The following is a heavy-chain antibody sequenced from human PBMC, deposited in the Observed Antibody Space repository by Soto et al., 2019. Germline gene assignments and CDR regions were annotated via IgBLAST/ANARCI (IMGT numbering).Heavy chain of an antibody. V-gene: IGHV4-30-2*01. CDR1: GGSISSGGYS. CDR3: ARAHYYYGMDV. CDR2: IYQSGSS. J-gene: IGHJ6*01. Sequence: SETLSLTCGVSGGSISSGGYSWNWIRQPPGKGLEWIGYIYQSGSSYYNPSLKSRVTISIDRSKNQFSLKLSSVTAADTAMYYCARAHYYYGMDVWGQGATVTVSS.